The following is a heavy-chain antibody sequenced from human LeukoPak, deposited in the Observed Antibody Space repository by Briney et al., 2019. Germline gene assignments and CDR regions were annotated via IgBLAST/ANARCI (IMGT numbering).Heavy chain of an antibody. D-gene: IGHD5-12*01. V-gene: IGHV4-61*02. Sequence: SETLSLTCTVSGGSMNSGNYYWSWIRQPAGKGLEWIGRISTSGGTNYNPSLKSRVTMSVDTSKNQFSLMLTSVTAADTAVYYCTRDSSGYDWFYDYWGQGTLVTVSS. J-gene: IGHJ4*02. CDR2: ISTSGGT. CDR3: TRDSSGYDWFYDY. CDR1: GGSMNSGNYY.